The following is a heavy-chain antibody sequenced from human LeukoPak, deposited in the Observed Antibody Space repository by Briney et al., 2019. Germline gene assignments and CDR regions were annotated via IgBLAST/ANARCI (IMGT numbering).Heavy chain of an antibody. Sequence: GGSLRLSCAASGFIFSSYSMNWVHHAPGKGLEWVSSISSTSTYIHYADSLKGRFTISRDNARNSLYLQINSLRVEDTAVYYCARVQRGKMATFDYWGQGTLVTVSS. CDR2: ISSTSTYI. D-gene: IGHD5-24*01. J-gene: IGHJ4*02. CDR1: GFIFSSYS. CDR3: ARVQRGKMATFDY. V-gene: IGHV3-21*01.